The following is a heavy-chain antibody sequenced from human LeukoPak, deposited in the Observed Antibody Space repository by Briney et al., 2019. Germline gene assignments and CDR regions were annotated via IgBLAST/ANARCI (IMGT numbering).Heavy chain of an antibody. J-gene: IGHJ4*02. D-gene: IGHD1-26*01. CDR3: ARLSTWRVGATLS. Sequence: SETLSLTCTVSGGSISSSSYYWGWIRQPPGKGLEWIGSIYYSGSTYYNPSLKSRATISVDTSKNQFSLKLSSVTAADAAVYYCARLSTWRVGATLSWGQGTLVTVSS. V-gene: IGHV4-39*01. CDR2: IYYSGST. CDR1: GGSISSSSYY.